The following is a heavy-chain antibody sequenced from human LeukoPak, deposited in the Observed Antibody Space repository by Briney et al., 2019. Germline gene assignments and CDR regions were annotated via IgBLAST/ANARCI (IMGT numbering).Heavy chain of an antibody. CDR1: GYTFTNYA. V-gene: IGHV1-2*02. J-gene: IGHJ3*02. Sequence: ASVKVSCKASGYTFTNYAMNWVRQAPGQGLEWMGWINPNSGGTNYAQKFQGRVTMTRDTSISTAYMELSRLRSDDAAVYYCARFVGGAFDIWGQGTMVTVSS. CDR2: INPNSGGT. CDR3: ARFVGGAFDI. D-gene: IGHD2-15*01.